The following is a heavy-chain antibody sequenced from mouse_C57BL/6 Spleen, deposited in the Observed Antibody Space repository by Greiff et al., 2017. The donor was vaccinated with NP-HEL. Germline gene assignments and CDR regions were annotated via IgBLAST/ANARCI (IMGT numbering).Heavy chain of an antibody. CDR2: ISDGGSYT. Sequence: DVMLVESGGGLVKPGGSLKLSCAASGFTFSSYAMSWVRQTPEKRLEWVATISDGGSYTYYPDNVKGRFTISRDNAKNNLYLQMSHLKSEDTAMYYCARDHDDYDDPFAYWGQGTLVTVSA. D-gene: IGHD2-4*01. CDR1: GFTFSSYA. V-gene: IGHV5-4*01. CDR3: ARDHDDYDDPFAY. J-gene: IGHJ3*01.